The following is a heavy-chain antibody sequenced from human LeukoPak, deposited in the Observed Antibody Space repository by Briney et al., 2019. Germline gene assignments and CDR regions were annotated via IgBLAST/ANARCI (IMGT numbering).Heavy chain of an antibody. D-gene: IGHD6-13*01. V-gene: IGHV3-30*02. CDR1: GFTFSSYG. CDR2: IRYDGSNK. J-gene: IGHJ4*02. Sequence: GGSLRLSCAASGFTFSSYGMHWVRQAPGKGLEWVAFIRYDGSNKYYADSVKGRFSISRDNLKNTLYLQMNNLRAEDTAVYYCARDHIAAAGTPHHWGQGTLVTVSS. CDR3: ARDHIAAAGTPHH.